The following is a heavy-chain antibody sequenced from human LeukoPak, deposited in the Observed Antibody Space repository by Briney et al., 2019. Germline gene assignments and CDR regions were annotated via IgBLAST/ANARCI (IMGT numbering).Heavy chain of an antibody. V-gene: IGHV4-59*01. D-gene: IGHD5-12*01. Sequence: SETLSLTCTVSGGSISSYYWSWIRKPPGKGLEWIGYIYYSGSTNYNPSLKSRVTISVDTSKNQFSLKLSSVTAADTAVYYCARDSKLGYVSIWGQGTMVTVSS. J-gene: IGHJ3*02. CDR3: ARDSKLGYVSI. CDR2: IYYSGST. CDR1: GGSISSYY.